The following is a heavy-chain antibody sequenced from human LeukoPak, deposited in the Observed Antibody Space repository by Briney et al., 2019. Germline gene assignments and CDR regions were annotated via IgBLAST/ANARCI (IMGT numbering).Heavy chain of an antibody. CDR2: IKQDGSEK. Sequence: GGSLRLSCAASGFTVSSNYMSWVRQAPGKGLEWVANIKQDGSEKYYVDSVKGRFTISRDNAKNSLYLQMNSLRAEDTAVYYCARSTMTFDAWGQGTMVTVSS. CDR1: GFTVSSNY. J-gene: IGHJ3*01. CDR3: ARSTMTFDA. V-gene: IGHV3-7*01.